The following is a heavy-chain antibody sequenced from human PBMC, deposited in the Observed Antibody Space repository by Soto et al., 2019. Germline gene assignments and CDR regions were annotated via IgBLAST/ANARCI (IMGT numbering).Heavy chain of an antibody. V-gene: IGHV3-48*02. Sequence: GGSLRLSCAASGFTFSSYSMNWVRQAPGKGLEWVSYISSSSTIYYADSVKGRFTISRDNAKNSLYLQMNSLRDEDTAVYYCARDLPYDILTENWFDPWGQGTLVTVSS. CDR3: ARDLPYDILTENWFDP. J-gene: IGHJ5*02. D-gene: IGHD3-9*01. CDR1: GFTFSSYS. CDR2: ISSSSTI.